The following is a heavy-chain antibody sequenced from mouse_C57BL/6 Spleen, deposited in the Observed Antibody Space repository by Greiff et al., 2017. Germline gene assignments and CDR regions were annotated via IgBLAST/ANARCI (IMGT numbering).Heavy chain of an antibody. CDR3: ARIYDGYKGYFDV. Sequence: EVQLQQSGPELVKPGASVKLSCKASGYTFTDYYMNWVKQSHGKSLEWIGDINPNNGGTSYNQKFKGKATLTVDKSSSTAYMELRSLTSEDSAVYYCARIYDGYKGYFDVWGTGTTVTVSS. J-gene: IGHJ1*03. V-gene: IGHV1-26*01. D-gene: IGHD2-3*01. CDR1: GYTFTDYY. CDR2: INPNNGGT.